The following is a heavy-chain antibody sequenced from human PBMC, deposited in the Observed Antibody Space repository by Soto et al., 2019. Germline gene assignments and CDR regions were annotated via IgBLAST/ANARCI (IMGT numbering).Heavy chain of an antibody. CDR1: GVSISNPYYY. Sequence: QLQLQQSGPGLVKPSETLSLTCTVSGVSISNPYYYWGWIRQTPGKGLEWIGSIHYSGSTFYNPSLRSRVAISLDTSMNEFYLRLTSVSVADTAVYYCARRQSTDTVQAPAAIYADDGCDLWGQGTMVTLSS. CDR3: ARRQSTDTVQAPAAIYADDGCDL. D-gene: IGHD2-2*01. J-gene: IGHJ3*01. V-gene: IGHV4-39*01. CDR2: IHYSGST.